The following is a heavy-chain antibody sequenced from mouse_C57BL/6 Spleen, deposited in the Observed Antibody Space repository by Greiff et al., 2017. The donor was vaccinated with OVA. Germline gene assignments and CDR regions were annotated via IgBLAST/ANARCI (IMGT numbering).Heavy chain of an antibody. CDR1: GYSFTGYF. Sequence: EVQRLESGPELVKPGASVKISCKASGYSFTGYFMNWVMQSHGQSLEWIGRINPYNGDTFYNQKFKGKATLTVDTSSSTAHMELRSLTSEDSAVYYCAREAPYDGYSDYWGQGTTLTVSP. CDR3: AREAPYDGYSDY. J-gene: IGHJ2*01. V-gene: IGHV1-20*01. CDR2: INPYNGDT. D-gene: IGHD2-3*01.